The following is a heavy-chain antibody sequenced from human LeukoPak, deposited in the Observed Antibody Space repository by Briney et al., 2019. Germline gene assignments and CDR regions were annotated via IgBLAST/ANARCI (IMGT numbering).Heavy chain of an antibody. CDR3: ARGERAMITFGGVTIPPDY. D-gene: IGHD3-16*01. J-gene: IGHJ4*02. CDR2: IISSSSYI. Sequence: GGCLRLSCAASGFTFSSYSMNWVRQAPGKGLEWVSSIISSSSYIYYADSVKGRFTISRDNAKNSLYLQMNSLRAEDTAVYYCARGERAMITFGGVTIPPDYWGQGTLVTVSS. V-gene: IGHV3-21*01. CDR1: GFTFSSYS.